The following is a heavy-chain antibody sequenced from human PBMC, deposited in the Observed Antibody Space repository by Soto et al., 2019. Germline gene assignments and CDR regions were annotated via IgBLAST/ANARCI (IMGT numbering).Heavy chain of an antibody. Sequence: AGGSLRLSCAASGFTFSSYAMSWVRQAPGKGLEWVSAISGSGGSTYYADSVKGRFTISRDNSKNTLYLQMNSLRAEDTAVYYCAKDSGPGYCSSTSCLYYYYYGMDVWGQGTTVTVSS. CDR3: AKDSGPGYCSSTSCLYYYYYGMDV. D-gene: IGHD2-2*01. V-gene: IGHV3-23*01. CDR1: GFTFSSYA. CDR2: ISGSGGST. J-gene: IGHJ6*02.